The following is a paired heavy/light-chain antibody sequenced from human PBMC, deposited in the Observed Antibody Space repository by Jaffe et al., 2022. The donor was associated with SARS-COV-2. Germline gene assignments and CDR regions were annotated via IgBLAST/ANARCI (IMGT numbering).Heavy chain of an antibody. CDR2: ISGSGGNT. CDR1: GFTFITYA. CDR3: VKEGTRESSAAFDI. J-gene: IGHJ3*02. V-gene: IGHV3-23*01. Sequence: EVQLLESGGGLVQPGGSLRLSCAASGFTFITYAMTWVRQAPGKGLEWVSAISGSGGNTYYADSVKGRFTVSRDNSKNTLYLQMNSLRAEDTAVYYCVKEGTRESSAAFDIWGQGTMVTVSS. D-gene: IGHD6-6*01.
Light chain of an antibody. CDR2: GVS. CDR3: SSYSSITTRV. Sequence: QSALTQPASVSGSPGQSITVSCTGTSSDVGGYNYVSWYQQHPGKAPKLMIYGVSNRPSGVSDRFSGSKSGNTASLTISGLQAEDEADYYCSSYSSITTRVFGTGTKVTVL. V-gene: IGLV2-14*03. J-gene: IGLJ1*01. CDR1: SSDVGGYNY.